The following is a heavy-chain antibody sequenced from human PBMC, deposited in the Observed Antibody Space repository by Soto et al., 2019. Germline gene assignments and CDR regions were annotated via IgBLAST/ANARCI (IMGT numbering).Heavy chain of an antibody. CDR2: IIPVVGTT. J-gene: IGHJ4*02. CDR1: GDTFTTNS. Sequence: QVQLVQSGAEVKKPGSSVKVSCKASGDTFTTNSLNWVRQAPGQGLDWMGGIIPVVGTTKYAQKYQDRVTITGDKSTNTAYMERRSLRSDDTAVYYCARGLLYATTDFDYWGQGTPVTVSS. V-gene: IGHV1-69*06. D-gene: IGHD2-8*01. CDR3: ARGLLYATTDFDY.